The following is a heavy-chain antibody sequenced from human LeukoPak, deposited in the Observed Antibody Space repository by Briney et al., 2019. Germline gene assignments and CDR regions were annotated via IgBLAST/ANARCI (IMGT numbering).Heavy chain of an antibody. V-gene: IGHV3-23*01. CDR1: GFTFTNAW. CDR3: AKDLRMGGYSYGYVDN. J-gene: IGHJ4*02. CDR2: ISGSGGST. Sequence: PGGSLRLSCAASGFTFTNAWMTWVRQAPGKGLEWVSGISGSGGSTYYADSVKGRFTISRDNSKNTLSLQMNSLTAEDTAVYYCAKDLRMGGYSYGYVDNWGQGTLVTVSS. D-gene: IGHD5-18*01.